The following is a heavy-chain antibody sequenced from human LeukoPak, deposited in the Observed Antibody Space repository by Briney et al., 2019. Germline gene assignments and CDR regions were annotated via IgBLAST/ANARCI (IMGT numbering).Heavy chain of an antibody. D-gene: IGHD6-19*01. CDR1: GFTFSSYG. J-gene: IGHJ4*02. V-gene: IGHV3-33*01. CDR3: ARFSHSSGWYFVDH. CDR2: IWYDGSNK. Sequence: GGSLRLSCAASGFTFSSYGMHWVRQAPGKGLEWVAVIWYDGSNKYYADSVKGRFTISRDNSKNTLYLQMNSLRAEDTAVYYCARFSHSSGWYFVDHWGQGTLVTVSS.